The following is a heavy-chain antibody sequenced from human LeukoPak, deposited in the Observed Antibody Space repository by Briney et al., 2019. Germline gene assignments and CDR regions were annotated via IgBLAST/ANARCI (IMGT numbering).Heavy chain of an antibody. V-gene: IGHV3-21*01. D-gene: IGHD6-13*01. CDR3: ARQVPIAAAVHAFDI. CDR2: ISSSSSYI. Sequence: PGGSLRLSCAASGFTFSSYSMNWVRQAPGKGLEWVSSISSSSSYIYYADSVKGRFTISRDNAKNSLYLQMNSLRAEDTAVYYCARQVPIAAAVHAFDIWGQGTMVTVSS. CDR1: GFTFSSYS. J-gene: IGHJ3*02.